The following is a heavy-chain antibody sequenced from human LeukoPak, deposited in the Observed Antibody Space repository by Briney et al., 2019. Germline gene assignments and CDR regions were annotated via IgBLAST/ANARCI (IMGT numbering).Heavy chain of an antibody. CDR2: TYYRSKWYN. CDR3: ARDLAVITNEGFDY. Sequence: SQTLSLTCAISGDSVSSNSAAWNWIRQSPSRGLEWLGRTYYRSKWYNDYAVSVKSRITINPDTSKNQFSLQLNSVTPEDAAVYYCARDLAVITNEGFDYWGQGTLVTVSS. CDR1: GDSVSSNSAA. V-gene: IGHV6-1*01. D-gene: IGHD3-22*01. J-gene: IGHJ4*02.